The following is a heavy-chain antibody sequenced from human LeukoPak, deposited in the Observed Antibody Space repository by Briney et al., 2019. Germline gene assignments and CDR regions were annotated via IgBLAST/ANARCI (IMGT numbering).Heavy chain of an antibody. CDR3: ASRRLRFLEWHAYYFDY. J-gene: IGHJ4*02. CDR1: GGSFSGYY. V-gene: IGHV4-34*01. Sequence: SETLSLTCAVYGGSFSGYYWSWIRQPPGKGLEWIGEINHSGSTNYNPSLKSRVTISVDTSKNQFSLKLSSVTAADTAVYYCASRRLRFLEWHAYYFDYWGQGTLVAVSS. CDR2: INHSGST. D-gene: IGHD3-3*01.